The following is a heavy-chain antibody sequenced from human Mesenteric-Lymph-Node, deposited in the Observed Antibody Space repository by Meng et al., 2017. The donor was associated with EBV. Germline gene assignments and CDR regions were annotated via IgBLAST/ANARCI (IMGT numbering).Heavy chain of an antibody. D-gene: IGHD1-26*01. Sequence: VELQESGPGLVRPPGTLSLTCFVSGGSISSSNWWSWVRQSPGKGLEWIGEIYHGGSTNYNPSLKSRVTMSVDKSQNQFSLKLTSVTAADRAIYYCARGEIVRGEWYFDLWGRGTLVTVSS. J-gene: IGHJ2*01. CDR2: IYHGGST. CDR1: GGSISSSNW. CDR3: ARGEIVRGEWYFDL. V-gene: IGHV4-4*03.